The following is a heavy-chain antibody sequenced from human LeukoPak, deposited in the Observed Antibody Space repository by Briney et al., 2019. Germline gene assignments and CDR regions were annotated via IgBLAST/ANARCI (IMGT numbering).Heavy chain of an antibody. CDR2: IYSGGGT. Sequence: GGSLRLSCAAPGVYVYTNNMTWVCQAPGKGVEWVSIIYSGGGTYYAESVKGRFTISRDNSKNTLYLQMNSLRSEDTAVYYCARGADCGSDCSSRRRDFDYWGQGTLVTVSS. J-gene: IGHJ4*02. CDR3: ARGADCGSDCSSRRRDFDY. CDR1: GVYVYTNN. D-gene: IGHD2-21*01. V-gene: IGHV3-66*02.